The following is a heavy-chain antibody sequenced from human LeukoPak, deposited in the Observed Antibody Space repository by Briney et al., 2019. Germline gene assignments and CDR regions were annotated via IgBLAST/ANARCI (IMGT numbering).Heavy chain of an antibody. CDR1: GGSISSSTYY. V-gene: IGHV4-39*01. Sequence: KPSETLSLTCTVSGGSISSSTYYWGWIRQPPRKGLEWIGNIYYSGSTNYNPSLKSRVTISVDTSNNQFSLKLSSVTAADTALYYCARHLSASDAFDIWGQGTMVTVSS. CDR3: ARHLSASDAFDI. D-gene: IGHD2/OR15-2a*01. CDR2: IYYSGST. J-gene: IGHJ3*02.